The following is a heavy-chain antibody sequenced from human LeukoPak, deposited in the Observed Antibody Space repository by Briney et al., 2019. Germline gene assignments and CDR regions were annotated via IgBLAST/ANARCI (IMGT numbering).Heavy chain of an antibody. CDR3: ARDTTDYYDSSGYPDY. Sequence: GGSLRLSCAASGFTFDDYGMSWVRQAPGKGLEWVSGINWNGGSTGYADSVKGRFTISRDNAKNSLYQQMNSLRAEDTALYYCARDTTDYYDSSGYPDYWGQGTLVTVSS. CDR2: INWNGGST. J-gene: IGHJ4*02. D-gene: IGHD3-22*01. V-gene: IGHV3-20*04. CDR1: GFTFDDYG.